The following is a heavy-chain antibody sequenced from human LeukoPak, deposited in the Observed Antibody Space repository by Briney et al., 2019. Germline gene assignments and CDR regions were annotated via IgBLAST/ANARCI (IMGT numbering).Heavy chain of an antibody. V-gene: IGHV4-30-4*07. D-gene: IGHD3-22*01. J-gene: IGHJ3*02. Sequence: PSQTLSLTCAVSGGSISRSGYSWSWIRQPPGKGLDWIAYIYYTGSTYYNPSLKSRVTISLDTSKNQFSLKLSSVTAADTAVYYCAREGSGYYFGDPDVGAFDIWGQGTMVTVSS. CDR2: IYYTGST. CDR3: AREGSGYYFGDPDVGAFDI. CDR1: GGSISRSGYS.